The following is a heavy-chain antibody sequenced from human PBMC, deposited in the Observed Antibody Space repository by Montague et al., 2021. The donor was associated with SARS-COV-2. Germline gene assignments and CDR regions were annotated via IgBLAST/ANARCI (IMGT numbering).Heavy chain of an antibody. CDR2: IFHSGNT. J-gene: IGHJ4*02. CDR1: GGSLSGHH. Sequence: SETLSLTCTVSGGSLSGHHWSWIRQPPGKGLEWIGYIFHSGNTNYNPSLKSRVAISVDTSKNQFSLRLTSVTAADTAVYYCARLNWDNDSVFDSWGQGAVVGVSS. V-gene: IGHV4-59*11. CDR3: ARLNWDNDSVFDS. D-gene: IGHD1/OR15-1a*01.